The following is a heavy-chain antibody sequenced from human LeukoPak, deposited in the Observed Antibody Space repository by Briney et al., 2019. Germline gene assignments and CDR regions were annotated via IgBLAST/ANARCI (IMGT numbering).Heavy chain of an antibody. J-gene: IGHJ6*03. CDR1: GFTFGSFA. CDR3: AKDGSWGDYYFYFYMDV. V-gene: IGHV3-23*01. D-gene: IGHD3-16*01. CDR2: ISGSGYYT. Sequence: PGGSLRLSREASGFTFGSFAMSWVRQAPGKGLEWVSGISGSGYYTYYADSVKGRFTISRDNSKNTLYIEMNSLRAEATAVYYCAKDGSWGDYYFYFYMDVWGKGTTVTVSS.